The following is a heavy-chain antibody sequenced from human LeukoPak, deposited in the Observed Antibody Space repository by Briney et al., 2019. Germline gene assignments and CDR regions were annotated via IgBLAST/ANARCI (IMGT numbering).Heavy chain of an antibody. CDR3: STLAYCSGGRCYGFDY. Sequence: GGSLRLSCVVSGLTFSNAWMTWVRQAPGKGLEWVGRIESNTDGGATDHAAPVKGRFTISRVDSKNTQYLQMNSLKTEDTAVYYCSTLAYCSGGRCYGFDYWGQGALVTVSS. D-gene: IGHD2-15*01. CDR1: GLTFSNAW. CDR2: IESNTDGGAT. V-gene: IGHV3-15*04. J-gene: IGHJ4*02.